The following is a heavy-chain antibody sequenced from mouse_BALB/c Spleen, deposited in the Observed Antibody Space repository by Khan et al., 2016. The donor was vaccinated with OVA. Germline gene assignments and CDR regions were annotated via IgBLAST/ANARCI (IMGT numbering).Heavy chain of an antibody. CDR3: AREAYRYDEYYFDY. CDR2: ISSGGSN. J-gene: IGHJ2*01. V-gene: IGHV5-6-5*01. CDR1: GFTFSSYA. D-gene: IGHD2-14*01. Sequence: EVELVESGGGLVKPGGSLKLSCAVSGFTFSSYAMSWVRQTPEKRLEWVASISSGGSNYYPDSVKGRLTISRDKARNILYLQMSSLRYEDMAMYYCAREAYRYDEYYFDYWGQGTTLTVSS.